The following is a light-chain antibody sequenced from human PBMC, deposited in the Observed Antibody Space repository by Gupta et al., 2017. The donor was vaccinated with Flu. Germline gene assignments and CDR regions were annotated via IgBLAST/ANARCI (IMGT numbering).Light chain of an antibody. CDR3: QQSYMTPYT. Sequence: DIHMTLSPSCLSASVGDSVTITCLASQSISSYLNWYQQKPGTAPKLLIYAASSLHSGVPSRFSGSGSGTDLTLTISSLQPEDFATYYCQQSYMTPYTFGQGTKLEIK. CDR1: QSISSY. J-gene: IGKJ2*01. V-gene: IGKV1-39*01. CDR2: AAS.